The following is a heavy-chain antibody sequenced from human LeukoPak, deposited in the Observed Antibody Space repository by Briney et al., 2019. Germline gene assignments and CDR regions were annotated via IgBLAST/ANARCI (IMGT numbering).Heavy chain of an antibody. V-gene: IGHV4-59*01. D-gene: IGHD3-10*01. CDR3: ARDDYRGVTNFDP. CDR2: ISYSGST. Sequence: PSETLSLTCTVSGGSISPYFWSWIRHPPGKGLEWIGYISYSGSTNYNPSLKSRVTISVDTSKNQFSLQLSSVTAADTAVYYCARDDYRGVTNFDPWGQGTLVTVSS. CDR1: GGSISPYF. J-gene: IGHJ5*02.